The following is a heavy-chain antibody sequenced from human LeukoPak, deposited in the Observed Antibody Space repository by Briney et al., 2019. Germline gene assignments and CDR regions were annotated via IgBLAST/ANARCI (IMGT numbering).Heavy chain of an antibody. J-gene: IGHJ4*02. D-gene: IGHD6-6*01. V-gene: IGHV4-59*12. CDR2: IYYSGST. Sequence: SETLSLTCTVSGGSISSYYWSWIRQPPGKGLEWIGYIYYSGSTNYNPSLKSRVTISVDTSKNQFSLKLSSVTAADTAVYYCARDLGSSSGGDYWGQGTLVTVSS. CDR3: ARDLGSSSGGDY. CDR1: GGSISSYY.